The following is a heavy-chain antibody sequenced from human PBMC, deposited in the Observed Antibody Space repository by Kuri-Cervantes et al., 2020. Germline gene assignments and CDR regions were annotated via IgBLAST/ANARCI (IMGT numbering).Heavy chain of an antibody. J-gene: IGHJ3*02. CDR2: INPNSGGT. CDR3: ARTAPVAFDAFEI. V-gene: IGHV1-2*02. CDR1: GYTFTGYY. D-gene: IGHD2-21*01. Sequence: ASVKVSCKASGYTFTGYYMHWVRQAPGQGLEWMGWINPNSGGTNYAQKFQGRVTMTRDTSIGTAYMELNRLTSDDTAVYYCARTAPVAFDAFEIWGQGTMVTVSS.